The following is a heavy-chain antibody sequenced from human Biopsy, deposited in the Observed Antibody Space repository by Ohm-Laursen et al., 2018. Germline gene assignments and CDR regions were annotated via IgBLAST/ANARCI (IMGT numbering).Heavy chain of an antibody. V-gene: IGHV3-7*01. J-gene: IGHJ4*02. CDR2: IRQDGSER. Sequence: SLRLSCAAPGFTFSGYWMSWVRQAPGKGLEWVANIRQDGSERYYVDSVKGRFTISRDNTKNSLYLEMNSLRAEDTAVYYCARDSSGHYDSSGSDYWGQGTLVTVS. CDR1: GFTFSGYW. CDR3: ARDSSGHYDSSGSDY. D-gene: IGHD3-22*01.